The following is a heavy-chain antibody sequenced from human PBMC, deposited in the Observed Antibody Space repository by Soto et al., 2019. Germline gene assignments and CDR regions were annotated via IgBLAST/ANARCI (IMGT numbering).Heavy chain of an antibody. CDR2: IYHSGST. J-gene: IGHJ4*02. V-gene: IGHV4-4*02. D-gene: IGHD6-13*01. CDR1: GGSISSSNW. CDR3: ARCIAAAGPIDY. Sequence: QVQLQESGPGLVKPSGTLSLTCAVSGGSISSSNWWSWVRQPPGKGLEWIGEIYHSGSTNYNPSLESRVTISVDKSKSQCTRKLSSVTAADTAVYYCARCIAAAGPIDYWGQGTLVTVSS.